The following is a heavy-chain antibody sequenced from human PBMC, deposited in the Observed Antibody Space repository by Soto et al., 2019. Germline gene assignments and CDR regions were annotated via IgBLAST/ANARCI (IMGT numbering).Heavy chain of an antibody. Sequence: ASVKVSCKASGYTFTSYAIHWVRQAPGQRLEWMGWINAGNGNTKYSQKFQGRVTITRDTSASTAYMELSSLRSEDTAVYYCARDKIITGTTGYYYYGMDVWGQGTTVTVSS. CDR2: INAGNGNT. D-gene: IGHD1-7*01. J-gene: IGHJ6*02. CDR1: GYTFTSYA. V-gene: IGHV1-3*01. CDR3: ARDKIITGTTGYYYYGMDV.